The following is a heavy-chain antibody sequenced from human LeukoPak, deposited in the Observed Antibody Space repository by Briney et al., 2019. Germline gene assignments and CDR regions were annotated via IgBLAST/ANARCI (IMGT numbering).Heavy chain of an antibody. CDR3: ARGMGGGSYDAFDI. J-gene: IGHJ3*02. Sequence: RGASVKVFSKASGYTFTSYGISWVRQAPGQGLEWMGWISAYNGNANYAQKLQGRVTMTTDTSTSTAYMELRSLRSDDTAVYYCARGMGGGSYDAFDIWGQGTMVTVSS. CDR2: ISAYNGNA. V-gene: IGHV1-18*01. CDR1: GYTFTSYG. D-gene: IGHD1-26*01.